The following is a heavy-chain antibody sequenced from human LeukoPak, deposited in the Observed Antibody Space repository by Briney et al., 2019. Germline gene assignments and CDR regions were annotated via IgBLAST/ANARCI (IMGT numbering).Heavy chain of an antibody. D-gene: IGHD3-9*01. J-gene: IGHJ6*03. Sequence: GGSLRLSCVASGFTFSSYAMSWVRQAPGKGLEWVSDISGFGGSTYYADSVKGRFTISRDNSKNTLYLQMNSLRAEDTALYYCARTSLVIRTYHYYYMDVWGKGTTVTISS. CDR1: GFTFSSYA. V-gene: IGHV3-23*01. CDR2: ISGFGGST. CDR3: ARTSLVIRTYHYYYMDV.